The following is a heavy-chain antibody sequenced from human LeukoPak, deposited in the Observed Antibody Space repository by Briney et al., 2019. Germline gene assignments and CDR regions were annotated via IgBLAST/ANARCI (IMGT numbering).Heavy chain of an antibody. V-gene: IGHV3-23*01. CDR3: AKDRPDYYDSSGYYLRGYFDP. Sequence: SGGSLRLSCAASGFTFSSYGMSWVRQAPGKGLEWVSAIRGSGIRTYYADSVNGRFTISRDNSKNTLYLQMNSLRAEDTAVYYCAKDRPDYYDSSGYYLRGYFDPWGQGTLVTVSS. D-gene: IGHD3-22*01. J-gene: IGHJ4*02. CDR2: IRGSGIRT. CDR1: GFTFSSYG.